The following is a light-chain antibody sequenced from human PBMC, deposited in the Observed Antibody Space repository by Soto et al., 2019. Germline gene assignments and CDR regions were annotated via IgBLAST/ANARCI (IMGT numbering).Light chain of an antibody. CDR1: SSDVGGYNY. Sequence: QSALTQAPSASGSPGQSVTISCTGTSSDVGGYNYVSWYQQHPGKAPKLMIYEVSKRPSGVPDRFSGSKSGNTASLTVSGLLAEDEADYYCSSYAGSNVVFGGGTKLTVL. J-gene: IGLJ2*01. CDR3: SSYAGSNVV. CDR2: EVS. V-gene: IGLV2-8*01.